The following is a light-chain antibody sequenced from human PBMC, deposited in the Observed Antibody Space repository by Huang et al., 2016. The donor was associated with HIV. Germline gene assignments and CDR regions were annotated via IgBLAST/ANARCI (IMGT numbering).Light chain of an antibody. J-gene: IGKJ1*01. Sequence: DIQMTQSPSSLSASVGDRVTITCRESQNINSYLNWYQKKPGKAPKVLIYGASILQSGVPARFSGSGSGTDFTLTISSLQPDDFATYYCQQSDNIPPTFGQGTRV. CDR3: QQSDNIPPT. CDR1: QNINSY. CDR2: GAS. V-gene: IGKV1-39*01.